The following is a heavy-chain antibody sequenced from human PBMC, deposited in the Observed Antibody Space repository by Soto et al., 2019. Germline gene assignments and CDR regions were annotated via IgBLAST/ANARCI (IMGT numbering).Heavy chain of an antibody. V-gene: IGHV3-48*03. D-gene: IGHD5-12*01. J-gene: IGHJ4*02. CDR2: ISSSGSTI. CDR1: GFTFSSYE. Sequence: GGSLRLSCAASGFTFSSYEMNWVRQAPGKGLEWVSYISSSGSTIYYADSVKGRFTISRDNAKNSLYLQMNSLRAEDSAVYYCARVAMATIDYWGQGTLVTVSS. CDR3: ARVAMATIDY.